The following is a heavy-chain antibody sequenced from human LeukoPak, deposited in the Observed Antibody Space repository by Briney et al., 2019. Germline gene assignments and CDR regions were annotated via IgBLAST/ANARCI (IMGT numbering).Heavy chain of an antibody. CDR2: IYYSGST. CDR3: ARAQPHYYDSSGYYWVY. CDR1: GGSISSSSYY. Sequence: SETLSLTCTVSGGSISSSSYYWGWIRQPPGKGLEWIGSIYYSGSTYYNPSLKSRVTISVDTSKNQFSLKLSSVTAADTAVYYCARAQPHYYDSSGYYWVYWGQGTLVAVSS. V-gene: IGHV4-39*07. J-gene: IGHJ4*02. D-gene: IGHD3-22*01.